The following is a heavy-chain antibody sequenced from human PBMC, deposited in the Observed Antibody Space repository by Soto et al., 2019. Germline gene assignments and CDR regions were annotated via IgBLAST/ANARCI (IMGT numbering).Heavy chain of an antibody. CDR3: ARGSRFYSSGWYGVSY. CDR1: GFTFSSYG. Sequence: SLRLSCAASGFTFSSYGMHWVRQAPGKGLEWVAVIWYDGSNKYYADSVKGRFTISRDNSKNTLYLQMNSLRAEDTAVYYCARGSRFYSSGWYGVSYWGQGTLVTVSS. J-gene: IGHJ4*02. CDR2: IWYDGSNK. D-gene: IGHD6-19*01. V-gene: IGHV3-33*01.